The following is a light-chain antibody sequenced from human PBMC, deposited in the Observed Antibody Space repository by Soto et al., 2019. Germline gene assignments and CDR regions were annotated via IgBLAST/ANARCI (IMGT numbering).Light chain of an antibody. CDR1: QSVSGSY. V-gene: IGKV3-20*01. CDR3: QQDYNLPWT. J-gene: IGKJ1*01. CDR2: GAS. Sequence: IVLTQVSGTLSLRPGERAHQTRKVCQSVSGSYLAWYQQRPGQAPRLLIYGASSRATGIPDRFSGSGAETDFTLTISSLQPEDFAVYYCQQDYNLPWTFGHGTKVDIK.